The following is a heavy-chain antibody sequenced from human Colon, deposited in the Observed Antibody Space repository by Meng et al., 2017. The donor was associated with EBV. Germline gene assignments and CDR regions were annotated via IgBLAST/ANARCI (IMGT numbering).Heavy chain of an antibody. J-gene: IGHJ4*02. V-gene: IGHV4-30-4*03. CDR3: TTLYGDSIS. Sequence: QVQLQESGPGLVKPSQTLSLTCTVSGDSITSGDYSWNWIRQPPGKGLEWIGYIYHSGRTNYNPSVKSRVSMSVDKSQNHFSLRLSSVTAADTAVYYCTTLYGDSISWGQGTLGTVSS. CDR1: GDSITSGDYS. D-gene: IGHD4-17*01. CDR2: IYHSGRT.